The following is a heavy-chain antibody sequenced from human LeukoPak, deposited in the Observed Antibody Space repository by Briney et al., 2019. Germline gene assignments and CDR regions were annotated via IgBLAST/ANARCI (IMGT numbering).Heavy chain of an antibody. J-gene: IGHJ2*01. Sequence: GGSLRLACAASGFNFNDYAMHWVRQAPGKGPEWVSGISWNSGSKAYADSVKGRFTISRDSAKKSLYLQMNSLRPEDTAMYYCVKAAGDWYFDLWGRGTLVSVSS. V-gene: IGHV3-9*01. CDR1: GFNFNDYA. CDR3: VKAAGDWYFDL. CDR2: ISWNSGSK. D-gene: IGHD7-27*01.